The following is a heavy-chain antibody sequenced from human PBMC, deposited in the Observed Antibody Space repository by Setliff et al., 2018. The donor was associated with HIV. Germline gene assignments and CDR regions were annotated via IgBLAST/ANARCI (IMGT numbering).Heavy chain of an antibody. D-gene: IGHD4-17*01. J-gene: IGHJ1*01. CDR1: GYSFTIYW. Sequence: PGESLKISCKASGYSFTIYWIGWVRQMPGGGLEWMGVIYPGDSDTRYSPSFQGQVTISADKSITTAYVQWSSLKASDTAMYYCATWTRAETSENFQHWGQGTLVTVSS. V-gene: IGHV5-51*01. CDR3: ATWTRAETSENFQH. CDR2: IYPGDSDT.